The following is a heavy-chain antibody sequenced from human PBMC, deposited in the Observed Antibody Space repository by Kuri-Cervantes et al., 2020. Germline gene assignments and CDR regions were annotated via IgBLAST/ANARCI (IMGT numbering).Heavy chain of an antibody. CDR3: ARESRYSSGWYYFDY. J-gene: IGHJ4*02. V-gene: IGHV3-30*02. D-gene: IGHD6-19*01. Sequence: GGSLRLSCAASEFTFSNYGMYWVRQAPGKGLEWVAFIRYDGSNKYYADSVKGRFTISRDNSKNTLYLRMNSLRADDAAVYYCARESRYSSGWYYFDYWGQGTLVTVSS. CDR2: IRYDGSNK. CDR1: EFTFSNYG.